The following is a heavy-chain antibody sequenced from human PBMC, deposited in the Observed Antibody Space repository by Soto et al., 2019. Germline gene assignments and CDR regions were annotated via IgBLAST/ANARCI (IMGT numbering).Heavy chain of an antibody. CDR2: IWNDGSKK. D-gene: IGHD4-17*01. Sequence: QVQLVESGGGVVQPGRSLRLSCAASGFTFSSYGMHWVRQAPGKGLEWVAVIWNDGSKKYSADSVKGRFIISRDNFKNMLYLQMNSLRVEDTAVYYCARDFENGGLNPWGQGTLVTVSS. CDR3: ARDFENGGLNP. CDR1: GFTFSSYG. J-gene: IGHJ5*02. V-gene: IGHV3-33*01.